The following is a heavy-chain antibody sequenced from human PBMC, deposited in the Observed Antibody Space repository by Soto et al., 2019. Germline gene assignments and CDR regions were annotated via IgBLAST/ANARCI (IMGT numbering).Heavy chain of an antibody. J-gene: IGHJ6*02. CDR2: ISPVFGTT. V-gene: IGHV1-69*01. D-gene: IGHD5-12*01. CDR1: GGTFSNYT. Sequence: QVQLVQSGAEVKKPGSSVKVFCKASGGTFSNYTISWVRQAPGQGLEWMGGISPVFGTTDYEQKFQGRVTMTADGSTSTAYMKLSSLRSADTAVYSCARSSPYIVVRKPTGNQDYYGMDVWGQGTTVTASS. CDR3: ARSSPYIVVRKPTGNQDYYGMDV.